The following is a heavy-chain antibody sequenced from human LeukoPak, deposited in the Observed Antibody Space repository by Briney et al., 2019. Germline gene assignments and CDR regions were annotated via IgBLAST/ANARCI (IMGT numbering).Heavy chain of an antibody. D-gene: IGHD2-2*01. CDR1: EFSFSSYS. V-gene: IGHV3-21*01. CDR3: ARLPRDIVVVPADDGFDI. Sequence: GGSLRLSCTASEFSFSSYSMNWVRQAPGKGLQWVSSISSGSSRIFYAASLKGRFTISRDNAKSSLYLQMNSLRAEDTAVYYCARLPRDIVVVPADDGFDIWGQGTMVTVSS. CDR2: ISSGSSRI. J-gene: IGHJ3*02.